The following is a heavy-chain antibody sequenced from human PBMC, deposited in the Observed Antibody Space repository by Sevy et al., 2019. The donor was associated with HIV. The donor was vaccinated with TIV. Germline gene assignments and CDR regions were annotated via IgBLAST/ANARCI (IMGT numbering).Heavy chain of an antibody. J-gene: IGHJ4*02. CDR1: GFTFSSYA. CDR3: AKDGLWFGELSPY. V-gene: IGHV3-23*01. CDR2: ISGSGGST. Sequence: GGSLRLSCAASGFTFSSYAMSWVRQAPGKGLEWVSAISGSGGSTYYADSVKGQFTISRDNSKNTRYLQMNSLRAEDTAVYYCAKDGLWFGELSPYWGQGTLVTVSS. D-gene: IGHD3-10*01.